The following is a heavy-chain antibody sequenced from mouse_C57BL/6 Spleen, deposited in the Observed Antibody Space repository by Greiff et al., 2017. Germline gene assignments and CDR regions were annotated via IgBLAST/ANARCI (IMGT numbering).Heavy chain of an antibody. V-gene: IGHV1-59*01. CDR2: IDPSDSYT. D-gene: IGHD3-2*02. J-gene: IGHJ4*01. Sequence: QVHVKQSGAELVRPGTSVKLSCKASGYTFTSYWMHWVKQRPGHGLEWMGVIDPSDSYTNYNQKFKGKATLTVDKSSSTAYMQLSSLTSEDSAVYYCAKDSSGYDAMDYWGQGTSVTVSS. CDR3: AKDSSGYDAMDY. CDR1: GYTFTSYW.